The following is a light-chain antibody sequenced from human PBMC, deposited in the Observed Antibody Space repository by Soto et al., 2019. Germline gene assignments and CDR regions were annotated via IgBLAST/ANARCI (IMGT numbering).Light chain of an antibody. Sequence: EIVLTQSPATLSLSPGERATLPCRASQSVSSYLAWYQQKPGQAPRLLMYDASNRATGIPARFSGSGSGTDFTLTISSLEPEDFAVYYCQQRSNWPVTFGQGTKV. CDR2: DAS. CDR1: QSVSSY. V-gene: IGKV3-11*01. CDR3: QQRSNWPVT. J-gene: IGKJ1*01.